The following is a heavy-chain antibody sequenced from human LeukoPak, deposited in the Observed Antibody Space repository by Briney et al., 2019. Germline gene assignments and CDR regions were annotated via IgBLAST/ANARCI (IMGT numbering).Heavy chain of an antibody. CDR1: GYTFTSYG. D-gene: IGHD1-1*01. CDR3: ARPIPGTTSDWFDP. J-gene: IGHJ5*02. V-gene: IGHV1-18*01. CDR2: ISAYNGNT. Sequence: ASVKVSCKASGYTFTSYGISWVRQAPGQGLEWMGWISAYNGNTNYAQKLQGRVTMTTDTSTSTAYMELRSLRSDDTAVYYCARPIPGTTSDWFDPWGQGTLVTVSS.